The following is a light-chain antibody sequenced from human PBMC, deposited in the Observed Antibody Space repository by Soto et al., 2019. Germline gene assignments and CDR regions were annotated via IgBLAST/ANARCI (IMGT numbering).Light chain of an antibody. CDR2: HDN. V-gene: IGLV1-51*01. J-gene: IGLJ1*01. CDR3: GSWDSSLSAYV. CDR1: SSTIGGNS. Sequence: SVLTQPPSVSAAPGQKVTISCSGSSSTIGGNSFSWYQQLPVTTPKLLLYHDNKRPSGIPDRFSGSKSGTSATLGITGFHTGDEADYYCGSWDSSLSAYVFGTGTKVTVL.